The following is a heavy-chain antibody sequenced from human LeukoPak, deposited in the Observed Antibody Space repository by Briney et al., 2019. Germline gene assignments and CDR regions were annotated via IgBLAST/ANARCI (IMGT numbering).Heavy chain of an antibody. J-gene: IGHJ5*02. CDR3: ATSYDSSGYYIS. D-gene: IGHD3-22*01. CDR2: ISTSGNT. CDR1: GFPLSKYA. Sequence: GGSLRLSCIGSGFPLSKYAMNWVRQAPGKGLEWVSLISTSGNTHYADSVKGRFVISRDNSKNTLYLQMNSLRAEDTAVYYCATSYDSSGYYISWGQGTLVTVSS. V-gene: IGHV3-23*01.